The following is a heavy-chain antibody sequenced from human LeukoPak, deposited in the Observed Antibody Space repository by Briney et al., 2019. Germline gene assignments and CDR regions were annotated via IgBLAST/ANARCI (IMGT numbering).Heavy chain of an antibody. Sequence: GGSLRLSCAASGFTFNNFAMSWVRQAPGKGLEWVSTISGSGGSTFYADSVKGRFPISRGNSKNTLFLQMNSLRVEDTAIYCCAKAGSSGWSSSGGDYWGQGSLVTVSS. CDR3: AKAGSSGWSSSGGDY. CDR1: GFTFNNFA. J-gene: IGHJ4*02. D-gene: IGHD6-19*01. CDR2: ISGSGGST. V-gene: IGHV3-23*01.